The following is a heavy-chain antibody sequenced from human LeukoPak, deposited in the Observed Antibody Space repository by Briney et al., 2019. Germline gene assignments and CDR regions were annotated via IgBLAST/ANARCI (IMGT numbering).Heavy chain of an antibody. J-gene: IGHJ6*02. CDR1: GYTFSGYY. V-gene: IGHV1-2*02. CDR2: INPNSGGT. D-gene: IGHD3-10*01. CDR3: AGFEWLGDGMDV. Sequence: GASVKVSCKASGYTFSGYYMRWVRQAPGQGLEWMGWINPNSGGTNYAQKFQGRVTMTRDTSISTAYMELSRLRSDDTAVYYCAGFEWLGDGMDVWGQGTTVTVSS.